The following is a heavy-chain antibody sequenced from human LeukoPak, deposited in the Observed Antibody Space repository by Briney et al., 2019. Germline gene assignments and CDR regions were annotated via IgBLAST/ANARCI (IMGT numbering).Heavy chain of an antibody. CDR1: GYNFTSHW. V-gene: IGHV5-51*01. J-gene: IGHJ4*02. CDR2: IYPGDSDS. CDR3: ARRRPGVTIFGVVNNYYFDY. Sequence: GESLKISCKGSGYNFTSHWIGWVRQMPGKGLEWMGIIYPGDSDSRQSPSLRGQVTISADKSINTAYLQWNSLKASDTAMYYCARRRPGVTIFGVVNNYYFDYWGQGTLVTVSS. D-gene: IGHD3-3*01.